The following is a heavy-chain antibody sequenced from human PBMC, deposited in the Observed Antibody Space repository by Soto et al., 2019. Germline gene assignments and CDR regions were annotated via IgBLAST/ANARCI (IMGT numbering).Heavy chain of an antibody. CDR3: ATARHTIIIVVIPSAVGNCFDP. Sequence: EVQLVQSGAEVKRPGTTVKISCKVSGSSFSDYYIHWVQQAPGKGLQWMGLVDPGDGETKYAEKFQGRLTITADASTNTAYMQLSSLRSEDTAMYYCATARHTIIIVVIPSAVGNCFDPWGQGTLVTVSS. CDR2: VDPGDGET. V-gene: IGHV1-69-2*01. CDR1: GSSFSDYY. J-gene: IGHJ5*02. D-gene: IGHD2-21*01.